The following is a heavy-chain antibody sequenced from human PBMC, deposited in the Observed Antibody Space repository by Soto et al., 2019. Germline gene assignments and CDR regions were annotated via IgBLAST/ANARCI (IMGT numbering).Heavy chain of an antibody. J-gene: IGHJ4*02. Sequence: PGGSLRLSCTASGFTFGDYAMSWFRQAPGKGLEWVGFIRSKAYGGTTEYAASVKDRFTISRDDSKRIAYLQMNSLKTDDSAVYYCTCGYSYGYDRVSYWGQGTLVTVSS. CDR1: GFTFGDYA. V-gene: IGHV3-49*03. D-gene: IGHD5-18*01. CDR3: TCGYSYGYDRVSY. CDR2: IRSKAYGGTT.